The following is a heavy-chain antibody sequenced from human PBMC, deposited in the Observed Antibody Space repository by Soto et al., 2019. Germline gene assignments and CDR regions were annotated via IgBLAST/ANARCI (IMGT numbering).Heavy chain of an antibody. J-gene: IGHJ4*02. D-gene: IGHD5-18*01. V-gene: IGHV3-48*02. CDR1: GFTFSNYE. CDR3: ARDSRRNTGPAYYFDY. Sequence: QPGGSLRLSCAASGFTFSNYEMNWVRQAPGKGLEWVSYISSSSSTIYYADSVKGRFTISRDNAKNSLYLQMNSLRDEDTAVYYCARDSRRNTGPAYYFDYWGQGTLVTVSS. CDR2: ISSSSSTI.